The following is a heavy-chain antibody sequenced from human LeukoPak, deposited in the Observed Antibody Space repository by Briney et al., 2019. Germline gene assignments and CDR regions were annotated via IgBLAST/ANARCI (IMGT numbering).Heavy chain of an antibody. J-gene: IGHJ1*01. CDR3: ARPESDCGGDCYSEYFQH. D-gene: IGHD2-21*02. CDR2: IYPGDSDT. V-gene: IGHV5-51*01. CDR1: GYSFTSYW. Sequence: GKSLKISCKGSGYSFTSYWIGWVRQMPGKGLEWMGIIYPGDSDTRYSPSFQGQVTISADKSISTAYLQWSSLKASDTAMYYCARPESDCGGDCYSEYFQHWGQGTLVTVSS.